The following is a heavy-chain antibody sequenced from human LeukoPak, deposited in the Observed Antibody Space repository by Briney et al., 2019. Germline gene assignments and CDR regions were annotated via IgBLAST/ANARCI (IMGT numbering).Heavy chain of an antibody. CDR3: ARARNYYDSSDYYYEGDAFDI. Sequence: PSETLSLTCTVSGGSISSSSNYWGWIRQSPGKGLEWIGSIYYTGNTNDNPSLKSRVTTSVDTSKNQFSLKLRSVTAADTAVYYCARARNYYDSSDYYYEGDAFDIWGQGTMVTVSS. CDR1: GGSISSSSNY. V-gene: IGHV4-39*07. CDR2: IYYTGNT. D-gene: IGHD3-22*01. J-gene: IGHJ3*02.